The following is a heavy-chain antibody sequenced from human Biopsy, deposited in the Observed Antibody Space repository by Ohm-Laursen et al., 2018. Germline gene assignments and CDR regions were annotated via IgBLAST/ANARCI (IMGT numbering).Heavy chain of an antibody. V-gene: IGHV4-61*01. CDR1: GASVSSGSYD. CDR2: IYNDVST. CDR3: ARGYASLYEASDF. J-gene: IGHJ3*01. Sequence: GTLSLTCTASGASVSSGSYDWIWIRQPPGKGLEWIGNIYNDVSTKYNPSLRSRVTISADKSTNQFSLKLRSVTAADTAVYYCARGYASLYEASDFWGQGTVVTVAS. D-gene: IGHD5-18*01.